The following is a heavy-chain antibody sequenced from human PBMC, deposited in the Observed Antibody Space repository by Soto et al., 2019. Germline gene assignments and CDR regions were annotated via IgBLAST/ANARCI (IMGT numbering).Heavy chain of an antibody. J-gene: IGHJ4*02. Sequence: QVQLQESGPGLVKPSETLSLTCTVSGGSISSYYWSWIRQPPGKGLAWMGYIYYSGSTNYNPSLKSRVTISVATSKNQCSLKLSSVTAADTAVYYCASLEVAWFGGRFDYWGQGTLVTVSS. CDR1: GGSISSYY. CDR2: IYYSGST. CDR3: ASLEVAWFGGRFDY. V-gene: IGHV4-59*01. D-gene: IGHD3-10*01.